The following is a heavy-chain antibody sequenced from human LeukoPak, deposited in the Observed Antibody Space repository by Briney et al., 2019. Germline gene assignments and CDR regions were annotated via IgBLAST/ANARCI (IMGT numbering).Heavy chain of an antibody. V-gene: IGHV3-48*02. CDR2: ITASGTAM. CDR1: GFNFRDHW. D-gene: IGHD1-26*01. CDR3: ASSGSYRFDY. J-gene: IGHJ4*02. Sequence: GGSLRLSCAVSGFNFRDHWMDWVRQAPGKGLEWVSHITASGTAMFYADSVKGRFTISRDNAKNSLYLQMNSLRDEDTAVYYCASSGSYRFDYWGQGTLVTVSS.